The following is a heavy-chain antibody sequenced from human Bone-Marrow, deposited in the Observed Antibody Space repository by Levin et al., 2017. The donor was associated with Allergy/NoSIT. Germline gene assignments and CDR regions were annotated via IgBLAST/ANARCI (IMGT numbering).Heavy chain of an antibody. CDR3: AKDASGSYVTYLDY. J-gene: IGHJ4*02. D-gene: IGHD3-16*01. Sequence: GESLKISCAASGFTFRMNGMHWVRQAPGKGLEWVAFISYDGVTTSYGDSVKGRFTISRDNSKNTLYLQMNSLRPDDTALYYCAKDASGSYVTYLDYWGQGTLVTVSS. CDR2: ISYDGVTT. CDR1: GFTFRMNG. V-gene: IGHV3-30*18.